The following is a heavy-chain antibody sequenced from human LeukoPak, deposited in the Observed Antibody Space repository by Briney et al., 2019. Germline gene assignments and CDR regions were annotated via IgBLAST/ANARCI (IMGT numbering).Heavy chain of an antibody. D-gene: IGHD5-24*01. CDR1: GGSISSSNW. Sequence: KASETLSLTCAVSGGSISSSNWWNWVRQPPGKGLEWIGEFYHGGTTNYNPSLKSRVTISVDTSKNQFSLKLSSVTAADTAVYECARVTELALDYWGQGTLVTVSS. J-gene: IGHJ4*02. CDR3: ARVTELALDY. V-gene: IGHV4-4*02. CDR2: FYHGGTT.